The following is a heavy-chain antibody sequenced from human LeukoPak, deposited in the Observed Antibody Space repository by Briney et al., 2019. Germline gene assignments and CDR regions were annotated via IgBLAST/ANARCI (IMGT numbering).Heavy chain of an antibody. CDR3: ARVCDILTRYQTPFCY. Sequence: GESLKTSCQVSGYRFFDYWIGWVRQMPGKDLEWMGLIYPGDSDTRYSPSFQGQVTISADKSISTAYLQWSSLKASDTAMYYCARVCDILTRYQTPFCYWGQGTLVTVSS. V-gene: IGHV5-51*01. CDR1: GYRFFDYW. D-gene: IGHD3-9*01. J-gene: IGHJ4*02. CDR2: IYPGDSDT.